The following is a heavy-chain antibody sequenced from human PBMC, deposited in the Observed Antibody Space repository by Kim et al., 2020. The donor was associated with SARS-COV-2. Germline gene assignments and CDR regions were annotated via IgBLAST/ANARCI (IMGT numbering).Heavy chain of an antibody. CDR3: ARPSSSHFDF. D-gene: IGHD3-10*01. J-gene: IGHJ4*02. V-gene: IGHV3-33*05. CDR2: ISNDGTTA. CDR1: GFIFRNFG. Sequence: GGSLRLSCAASGFIFRNFGMPWVRQAPGKGLEWVAFISNDGTTAIYANSVRGRFTISRDYSENKLYLQMDSLSAGDTAVYYCARPSSSHFDFWGQGTLVTVSS.